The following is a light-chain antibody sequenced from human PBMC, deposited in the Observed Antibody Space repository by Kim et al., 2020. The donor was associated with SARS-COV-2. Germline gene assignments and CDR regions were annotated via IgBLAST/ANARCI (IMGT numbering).Light chain of an antibody. CDR2: GAS. V-gene: IGKV3-20*01. CDR1: RRVSSSY. CDR3: HQYGSSPLT. J-gene: IGKJ4*01. Sequence: EIVLTQSPGTLSLSPGERATLSCRASRRVSSSYLAWYQQKPGQAPRLLIYGASSRATGIPDRFSGSGSGTDFTLTISRLEPEDFAVYYCHQYGSSPLTFGGGTKVDIK.